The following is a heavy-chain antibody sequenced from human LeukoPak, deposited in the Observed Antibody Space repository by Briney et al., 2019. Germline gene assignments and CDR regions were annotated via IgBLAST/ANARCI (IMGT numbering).Heavy chain of an antibody. CDR1: GYTFTSYY. J-gene: IGHJ4*02. CDR3: ARAPGGSSTSSAELNDY. Sequence: GASVKVSCKASGYTFTSYYMHWVRQAPGQGLEWMGIINPSGGSTSYAQKFQGRVTMTRDTSTSTVYMELSSLRSEDTAVCYCARAPGGSSTSSAELNDYRGQGTLVTVSS. V-gene: IGHV1-46*01. D-gene: IGHD2-2*01. CDR2: INPSGGST.